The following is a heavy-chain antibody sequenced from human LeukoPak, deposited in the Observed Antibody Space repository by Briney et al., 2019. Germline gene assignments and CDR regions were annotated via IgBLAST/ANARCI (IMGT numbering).Heavy chain of an antibody. Sequence: SETLSLTCTVSGGSISSSSYYWGWIRQPPGKGLEWIGSIYYSGSTYYNPSLKSRVTISVDTSKNQVSLKLSSVTAADTAVYYCASSGQLPREVFDYWGQGTLVTVSS. CDR2: IYYSGST. J-gene: IGHJ4*02. CDR1: GGSISSSSYY. V-gene: IGHV4-39*01. CDR3: ASSGQLPREVFDY. D-gene: IGHD6-6*01.